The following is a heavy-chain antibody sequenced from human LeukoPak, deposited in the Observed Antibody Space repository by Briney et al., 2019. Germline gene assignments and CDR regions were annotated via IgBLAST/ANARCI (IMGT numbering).Heavy chain of an antibody. CDR2: ISYSSSTI. CDR1: GFTFSSYS. J-gene: IGHJ5*02. Sequence: GGSLRLSCAASGFTFSSYSMNWARQAPGKGLEWVSYISYSSSTIYYADSVKGRFTISRDNARNSLYLQMNTLRAEDTAVYSCARGADGVSSNSRGWFDPWGQGTLVTVSS. D-gene: IGHD2-15*01. V-gene: IGHV3-48*04. CDR3: ARGADGVSSNSRGWFDP.